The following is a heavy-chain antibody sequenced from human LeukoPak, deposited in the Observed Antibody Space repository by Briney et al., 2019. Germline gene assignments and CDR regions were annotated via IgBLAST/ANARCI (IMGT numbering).Heavy chain of an antibody. D-gene: IGHD3-9*01. Sequence: GASVKVSCKASGYTFTSYAMNWVRQAPGQGLEWMGWMNPNSGNTGYAQKFQGRVTMTRNTSISTAYMELSSLRSEDTAVYYCARGLLRYFDSYAFDIWGQGTMVTVSS. CDR3: ARGLLRYFDSYAFDI. CDR2: MNPNSGNT. V-gene: IGHV1-8*02. CDR1: GYTFTSYA. J-gene: IGHJ3*02.